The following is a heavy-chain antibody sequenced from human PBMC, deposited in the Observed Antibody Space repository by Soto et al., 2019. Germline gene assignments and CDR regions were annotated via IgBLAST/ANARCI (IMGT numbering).Heavy chain of an antibody. Sequence: PSETLSLTCTVSVDSVRSSGYYCGWIRQPPGKGLEWIGSLYSSGKTYRNPSLKSRVTMYDDTSKNQLSLRLSSVTAADTAVYYCSRVILAFTETFDYWGQGTLVTVSS. J-gene: IGHJ4*02. CDR1: VDSVRSSGYY. D-gene: IGHD3-16*02. V-gene: IGHV4-39*01. CDR2: LYSSGKT. CDR3: SRVILAFTETFDY.